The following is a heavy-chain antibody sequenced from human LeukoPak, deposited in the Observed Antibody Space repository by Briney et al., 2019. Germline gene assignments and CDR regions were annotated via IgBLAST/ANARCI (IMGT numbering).Heavy chain of an antibody. V-gene: IGHV4/OR15-8*02. Sequence: SETLSLTCGVSGGSISGTNWWSWVRQPPGQGLEWIGEISLAGQTNYNPSLNGRVTMSLDKSSNQLSLHLTSVTAADTSTYFCSRESGPFCPFGYWGQGTLVIVSS. J-gene: IGHJ4*02. D-gene: IGHD1-26*01. CDR2: ISLAGQT. CDR3: SRESGPFCPFGY. CDR1: GGSISGTNW.